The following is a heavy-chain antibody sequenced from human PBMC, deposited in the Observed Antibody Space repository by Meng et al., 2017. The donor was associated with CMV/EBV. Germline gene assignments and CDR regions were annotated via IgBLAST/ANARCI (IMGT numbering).Heavy chain of an antibody. J-gene: IGHJ5*02. CDR2: ISYDGSNK. Sequence: SGFTFRSYAMHWVRQAPGKGLEWVAVISYDGSNKYYADSVKGRFTISRDNSKNTLYLQMNSLRAEDTAVYYCARDWFFGGSGWFDPWGQGTLVTVSS. CDR3: ARDWFFGGSGWFDP. V-gene: IGHV3-30-3*01. D-gene: IGHD3-3*01. CDR1: GFTFRSYA.